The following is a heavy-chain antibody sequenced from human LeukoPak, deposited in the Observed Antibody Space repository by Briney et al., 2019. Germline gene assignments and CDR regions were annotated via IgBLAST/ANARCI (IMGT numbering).Heavy chain of an antibody. CDR1: GGSVSSSNW. Sequence: SETLSLTCAVSGGSVSSSNWWSWVRQPPGKGLEWIGEIYHSGSTNYDPSLQSRVTISVDKSKNQFSLNLNSVTAADTAVYYCVFRVPNTGWAYDIWGQGTMVTVSS. D-gene: IGHD4/OR15-4a*01. J-gene: IGHJ3*02. V-gene: IGHV4-4*02. CDR3: VFRVPNTGWAYDI. CDR2: IYHSGST.